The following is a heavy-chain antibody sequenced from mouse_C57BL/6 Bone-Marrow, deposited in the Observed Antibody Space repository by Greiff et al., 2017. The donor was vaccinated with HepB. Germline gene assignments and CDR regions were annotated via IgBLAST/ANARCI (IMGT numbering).Heavy chain of an antibody. D-gene: IGHD2-4*01. Sequence: VQLQQPGAELVRPGSSVKLSCKASGYTFTSYWMHWVKQRPIQGLEWIGNIDPSDSETHYNQKFKDKATLTVDKSSSTAYMQLSSRTSEDSAVYYCARYDYDDGGFAYGGQGTLVTVSA. CDR2: IDPSDSET. CDR3: ARYDYDDGGFAY. CDR1: GYTFTSYW. V-gene: IGHV1-52*01. J-gene: IGHJ3*01.